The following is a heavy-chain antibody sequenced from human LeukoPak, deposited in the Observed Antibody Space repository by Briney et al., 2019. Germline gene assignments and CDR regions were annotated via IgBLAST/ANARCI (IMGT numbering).Heavy chain of an antibody. V-gene: IGHV1-24*01. CDR1: GYTLTQLA. D-gene: IGHD3-22*01. J-gene: IGHJ4*02. CDR2: FDPEDGDT. CDR3: ATHANGYYYY. Sequence: GASVKVSCKVSGYTLTQLAMHWVRQAPGKGLEWMGGFDPEDGDTIYAQGFQGRVTMTEDTSTDTAYMELSSLRSDETAVYYCATHANGYYYYWGQGTLVTVSS.